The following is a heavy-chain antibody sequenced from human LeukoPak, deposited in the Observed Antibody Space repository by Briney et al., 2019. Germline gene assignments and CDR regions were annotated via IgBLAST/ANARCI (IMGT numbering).Heavy chain of an antibody. D-gene: IGHD3-3*01. CDR2: IYSGGSA. J-gene: IGHJ4*02. CDR3: ARGPIITIFGVVIGRAFDY. Sequence: PGGSLRLSCAASGFTDSGFRFSDYWMTWVRQAPGKGLEWVSVIYSGGSAYYADSVKGRFTISRDNSKNTLYLQMNSLRAEDTAVYYCARGPIITIFGVVIGRAFDYWGQGTLVTVSS. CDR1: GFTDSGFRFSDYW. V-gene: IGHV3-53*01.